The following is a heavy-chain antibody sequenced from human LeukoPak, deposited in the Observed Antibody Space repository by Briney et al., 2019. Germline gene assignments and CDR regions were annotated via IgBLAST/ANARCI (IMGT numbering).Heavy chain of an antibody. CDR2: IKSKTDGGTT. Sequence: GGSLRLPCAASGFTFSNAWMSWVRQAPGKGLEWVGRIKSKTDGGTTDYTAPVKGRFTISRDDSKNTLYLRMNSLKTEDTAVYYCALGGDYFDYWGQGTLVTVSS. CDR3: ALGGDYFDY. D-gene: IGHD3-16*01. CDR1: GFTFSNAW. V-gene: IGHV3-15*01. J-gene: IGHJ4*02.